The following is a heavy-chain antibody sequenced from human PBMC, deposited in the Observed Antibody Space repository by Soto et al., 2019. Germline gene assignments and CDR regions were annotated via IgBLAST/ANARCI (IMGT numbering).Heavy chain of an antibody. Sequence: ASVKVSCKASGYTFTSYGISWVRQAPGQGLEWMGWISAYNGNTNYAQKLQGRVTMTTDTSTSTAYMELRSLRSDDTAVYYCARDRYSSSWYFWWFDPWGQGTLVTVSS. CDR2: ISAYNGNT. V-gene: IGHV1-18*01. CDR3: ARDRYSSSWYFWWFDP. J-gene: IGHJ5*02. D-gene: IGHD6-13*01. CDR1: GYTFTSYG.